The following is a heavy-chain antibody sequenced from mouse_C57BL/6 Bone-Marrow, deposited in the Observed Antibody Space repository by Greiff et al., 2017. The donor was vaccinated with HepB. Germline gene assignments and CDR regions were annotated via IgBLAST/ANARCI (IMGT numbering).Heavy chain of an antibody. CDR2: IHPNSGST. CDR1: GYTFTSYW. V-gene: IGHV1-64*01. D-gene: IGHD2-4*01. CDR3: TRRGIYDYALYY. Sequence: VQLQQPGAELVKPGASVKLSCKASGYTFTSYWMHWVKQRPGQGLEWIGMIHPNSGSTNYNEKFKSKSTLTVHKSSSTAYMQLSSLTSEDSAVYYCTRRGIYDYALYYWGQGTTLTVSS. J-gene: IGHJ2*01.